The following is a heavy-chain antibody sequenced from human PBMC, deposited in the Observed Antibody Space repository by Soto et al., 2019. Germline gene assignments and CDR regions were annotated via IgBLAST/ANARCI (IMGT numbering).Heavy chain of an antibody. D-gene: IGHD6-13*01. J-gene: IGHJ6*02. CDR1: GGTFSSYA. Sequence: SVKVSCKASGGTFSSYAISWVRQAPGQGLEWMGGIIPIFGTANYAQKFQGRVTITADESTSTAYMELSSLRSEDTAVYYCARAAEAGYYYYGMDVWGQGTRVTVSS. CDR3: ARAAEAGYYYYGMDV. V-gene: IGHV1-69*13. CDR2: IIPIFGTA.